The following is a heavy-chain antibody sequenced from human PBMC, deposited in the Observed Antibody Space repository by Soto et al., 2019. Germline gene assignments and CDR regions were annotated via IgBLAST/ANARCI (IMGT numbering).Heavy chain of an antibody. J-gene: IGHJ5*02. CDR1: GFTFSSYW. CDR2: INSDGSST. D-gene: IGHD2-2*02. V-gene: IGHV3-74*01. CDR3: ARGARYCSSTSCYINWFDP. Sequence: PGGSLRLSCAASGFTFSSYWMHWVRQAPGKGLVWVSRINSDGSSTSYADSVKGRFTISRDNAKNTLYLQMNSLRAEGTAVYYCARGARYCSSTSCYINWFDPWGQGTLVTVS.